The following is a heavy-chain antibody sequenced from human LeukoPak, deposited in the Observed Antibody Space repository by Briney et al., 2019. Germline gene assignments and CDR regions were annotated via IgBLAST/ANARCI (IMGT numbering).Heavy chain of an antibody. Sequence: GALRLSCAASGFTFSSYSMNWVRQAPGKGLEWVSSISSSSSYIYYVDSVKGRFTISRDNAKNSLYLQMSSLRAENTAVYYCARRDVDFWSGYSPIDYWGQGTLVTVSS. CDR1: GFTFSSYS. D-gene: IGHD3-3*01. V-gene: IGHV3-21*01. CDR3: ARRDVDFWSGYSPIDY. J-gene: IGHJ4*02. CDR2: ISSSSSYI.